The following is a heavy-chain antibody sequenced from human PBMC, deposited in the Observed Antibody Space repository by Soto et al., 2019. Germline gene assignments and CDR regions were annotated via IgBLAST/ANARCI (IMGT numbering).Heavy chain of an antibody. Sequence: QVQFVQYGAEVKKPGASVKVSCKVSGYTLNEVAMHWVRQAPGKGLEWLGGFDSDEADTIYAQHFQGRVTMTEDTSTDTVYMEFSSLRSEDTALYFCPTYHEDYNFDHWCQGTLVTVSS. CDR3: PTYHEDYNFDH. CDR1: GYTLNEVA. V-gene: IGHV1-24*01. J-gene: IGHJ5*02. CDR2: FDSDEADT. D-gene: IGHD4-4*01.